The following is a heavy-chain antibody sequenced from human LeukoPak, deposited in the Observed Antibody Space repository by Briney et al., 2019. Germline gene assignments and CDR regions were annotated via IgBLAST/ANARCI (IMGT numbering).Heavy chain of an antibody. CDR1: GVSISSYY. CDR2: IYYSGST. D-gene: IGHD3-10*01. J-gene: IGHJ6*03. CDR3: ARVGYYYGSAISSYYYYEDV. V-gene: IGHV4-59*01. Sequence: PSETLSLTCTVSGVSISSYYWSWIRQPPGKGLEWIGYIYYSGSTTYNPSLKGRVTISVDMSKNQFSLKLTSVTAADTAVYYCARVGYYYGSAISSYYYYEDVWGKGTTVTVSS.